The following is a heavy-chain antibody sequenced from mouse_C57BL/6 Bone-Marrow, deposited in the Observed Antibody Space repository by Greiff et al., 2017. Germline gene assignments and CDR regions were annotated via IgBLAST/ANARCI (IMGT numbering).Heavy chain of an antibody. Sequence: EVKLMESGPVLVKPGASVKMSCKASGYTFTDYYMNWVKQSHGKSLEWIGVINPYNGGTSYNQKFKGKATLTVDKSSSTAYMELNRLTSEDSAVYYCAREGYWYFDVWGTGTTVTVAS. J-gene: IGHJ1*03. CDR3: AREGYWYFDV. CDR1: GYTFTDYY. CDR2: INPYNGGT. V-gene: IGHV1-19*01.